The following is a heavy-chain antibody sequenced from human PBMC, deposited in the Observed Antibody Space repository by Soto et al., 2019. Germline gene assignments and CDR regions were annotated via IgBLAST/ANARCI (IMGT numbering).Heavy chain of an antibody. CDR2: INRDGSEE. CDR1: GFTFSGYW. V-gene: IGHV3-7*03. J-gene: IGHJ5*02. CDR3: ATAPCPRPAPIRGLGCFDP. Sequence: PGGSLSLSCAASGFTFSGYWMSWVRQAPGKGLEWVASINRDGSEEHYVASVKGRFTISRDNAKNTVYLQMKSLSADDTAVYYCATAPCPRPAPIRGLGCFDPWRQGTLVAVSS. D-gene: IGHD2-2*01.